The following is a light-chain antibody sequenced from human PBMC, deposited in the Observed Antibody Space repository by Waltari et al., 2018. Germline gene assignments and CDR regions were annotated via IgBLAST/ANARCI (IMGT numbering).Light chain of an antibody. Sequence: DIVMTQSPDSLAVSLGERATINCKSSQNVLYSSNNKNYLAWYQQKPGQPPKLLIYWASTRESGVPDRFSGSGSETEFTLTISSLQAEDVAVYYCQQYYSSLPYTFGQGTKLEIK. J-gene: IGKJ2*01. CDR3: QQYYSSLPYT. CDR1: QNVLYSSNNKNY. CDR2: WAS. V-gene: IGKV4-1*01.